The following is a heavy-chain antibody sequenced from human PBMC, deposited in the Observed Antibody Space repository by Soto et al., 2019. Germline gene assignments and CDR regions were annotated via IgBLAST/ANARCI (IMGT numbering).Heavy chain of an antibody. Sequence: PGGSLRLSCAASGFTFSSYSINWVRQAPGKGLEWVSSISSSSSYIYYADSVKGRFTISRDNAKNSLYLQMNSLRAEDTAVYYCARDFHSGAIAFDIWGQGTMVTVSS. CDR2: ISSSSSYI. CDR1: GFTFSSYS. D-gene: IGHD2-15*01. V-gene: IGHV3-21*01. J-gene: IGHJ3*02. CDR3: ARDFHSGAIAFDI.